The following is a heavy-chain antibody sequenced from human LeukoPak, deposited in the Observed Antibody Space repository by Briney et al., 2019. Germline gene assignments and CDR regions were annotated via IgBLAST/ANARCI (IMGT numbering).Heavy chain of an antibody. Sequence: GGSLRLSCAASGFTVSSNYMSWVRQAPGKGLEWVSVIYSGGSTYYADSVKGRFTISRDNSKNTLYLQMNSLRAEDTAVYYCAREVRGVMSFDYWGQGTLVTVSS. J-gene: IGHJ4*02. CDR3: AREVRGVMSFDY. CDR1: GFTVSSNY. V-gene: IGHV3-53*01. D-gene: IGHD3-10*01. CDR2: IYSGGST.